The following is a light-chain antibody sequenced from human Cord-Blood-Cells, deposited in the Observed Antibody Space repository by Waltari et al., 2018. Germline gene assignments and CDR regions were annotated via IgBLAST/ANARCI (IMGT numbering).Light chain of an antibody. V-gene: IGKV3-20*01. CDR3: QQYGSSSWT. CDR1: QSVSSSY. J-gene: IGKJ1*01. Sequence: IVLTXSXGTLSLXPXXRXTLSCRASQSVSSSYLAWYQQKPGQAPRLLIYGASSRATGIPDRFSGSGSGTDFTLTISRLEPEDFAVYYCQQYGSSSWTFGQGTKVEIK. CDR2: GAS.